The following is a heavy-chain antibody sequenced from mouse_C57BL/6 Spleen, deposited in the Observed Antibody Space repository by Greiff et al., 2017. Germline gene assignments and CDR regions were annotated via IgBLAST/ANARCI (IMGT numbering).Heavy chain of an antibody. CDR1: GYSITSGYY. V-gene: IGHV3-6*01. D-gene: IGHD2-5*01. J-gene: IGHJ3*01. CDR2: ISYDGSN. Sequence: EVQRVESGPGLVKPSQSLSLTCSVTGYSITSGYYWNWIRQFPGNKLEWMGYISYDGSNNYNPSLKNRISITRDTSKNQFFLKLNSVTTEDTATYYCARDRAYYSNYEAYWGQGTLVTVSA. CDR3: ARDRAYYSNYEAY.